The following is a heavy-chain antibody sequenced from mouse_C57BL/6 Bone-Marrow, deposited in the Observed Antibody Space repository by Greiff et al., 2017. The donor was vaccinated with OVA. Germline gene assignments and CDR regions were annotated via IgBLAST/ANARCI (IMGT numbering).Heavy chain of an antibody. CDR1: GFTFSSYA. V-gene: IGHV5-4*01. CDR3: ARERLDSNYVGDY. Sequence: DVMLVESGGGLVKPGGSLKLSCAASGFTFSSYAMSWVRQTPEKRLEWVATISDGGSYTYYPDNVKGRFTISRDNAKNNLYLQMSHLKSEDTAMYYCARERLDSNYVGDYWGQGTSVTVSS. CDR2: ISDGGSYT. J-gene: IGHJ4*01. D-gene: IGHD2-5*01.